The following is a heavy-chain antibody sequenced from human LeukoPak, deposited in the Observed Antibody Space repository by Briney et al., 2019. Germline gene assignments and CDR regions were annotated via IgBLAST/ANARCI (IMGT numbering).Heavy chain of an antibody. Sequence: SETLSLTCTVSGGSISSHYWTWIRQPPGKGLEWIGYIYYTGSTNCNPSLKSRVTISVDTSKNQFSLKLSSVTAADTAVYYCARVTIYCSGGSCYLDYFDYWGQGTLVTVSS. CDR3: ARVTIYCSGGSCYLDYFDY. CDR2: IYYTGST. CDR1: GGSISSHY. V-gene: IGHV4-59*11. D-gene: IGHD2-15*01. J-gene: IGHJ4*02.